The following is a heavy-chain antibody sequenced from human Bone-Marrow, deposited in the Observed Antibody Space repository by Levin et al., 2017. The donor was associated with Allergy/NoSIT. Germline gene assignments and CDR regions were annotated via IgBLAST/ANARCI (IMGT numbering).Heavy chain of an antibody. CDR3: ARRGDDGDAFDI. CDR1: GYSFTNFW. D-gene: IGHD4-17*01. V-gene: IGHV5-10-1*01. J-gene: IGHJ3*02. Sequence: GESLKISCKGSGYSFTNFWISWVRQMPGKGLEWMGRIDPIDSYTNYSPSFQGHVTISVDKSISTAYLQWSTLKASDIAMYYCARRGDDGDAFDIWGQGTTVTVSS. CDR2: IDPIDSYT.